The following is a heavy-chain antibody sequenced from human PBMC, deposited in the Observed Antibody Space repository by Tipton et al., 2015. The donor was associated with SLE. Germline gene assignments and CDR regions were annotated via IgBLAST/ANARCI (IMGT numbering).Heavy chain of an antibody. CDR2: INSDGSST. CDR3: AKDTYDYGDYRSAFDI. J-gene: IGHJ3*02. V-gene: IGHV3-74*01. D-gene: IGHD4-17*01. CDR1: GFTFSSYW. Sequence: SLRLSCAASGFTFSSYWMHWVRQAPGKGLVWVSRINSDGSSTTYADSVKGRFTISRDNSKNTLYLQMNSLRAEDTAVYYCAKDTYDYGDYRSAFDIWGQGTMVTVSS.